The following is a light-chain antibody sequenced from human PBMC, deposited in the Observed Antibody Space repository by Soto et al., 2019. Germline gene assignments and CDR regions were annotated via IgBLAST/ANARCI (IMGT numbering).Light chain of an antibody. J-gene: IGLJ3*02. CDR1: SSNIGSNY. CDR3: ATWDDSLNAWV. Sequence: QPVLTQPPSASGTPGQRVTVSCSGSSSNIGSNYVYWYQRLPGMAPKVLIYSVNQRPSGVPDRFFGSKSGTSASLAISGIRSEDEADYYCATWDDSLNAWVFGGGTKVTVL. V-gene: IGLV1-47*02. CDR2: SVN.